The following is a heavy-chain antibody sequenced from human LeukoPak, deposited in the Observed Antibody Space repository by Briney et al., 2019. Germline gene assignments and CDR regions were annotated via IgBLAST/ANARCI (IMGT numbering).Heavy chain of an antibody. V-gene: IGHV4-31*03. Sequence: TPSESLSLTCTVSGGSISSGGYYWSWIRQHPGKGLEWIGYIYYSGSTYYNPSLKSRVTISVDTSKNQFSLKLSSVTAADTAVYYCARARIAAAGEDWGQGTLVTVSS. CDR3: ARARIAAAGED. CDR1: GGSISSGGYY. D-gene: IGHD6-13*01. CDR2: IYYSGST. J-gene: IGHJ4*02.